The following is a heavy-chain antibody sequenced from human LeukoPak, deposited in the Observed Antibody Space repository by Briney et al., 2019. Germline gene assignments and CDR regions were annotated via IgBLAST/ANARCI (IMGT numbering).Heavy chain of an antibody. Sequence: ASVMVSCKASGYNFRAYYIHWVRQAPGQGLEWMGWINPNSGDTNYAQKFQDRVTMTRDTSISTAYIELNLLRSDDTAVYYCARGDYYGSPKVVAAWGQGTLVTVSS. D-gene: IGHD3-10*01. CDR3: ARGDYYGSPKVVAA. CDR1: GYNFRAYY. V-gene: IGHV1-2*02. J-gene: IGHJ5*02. CDR2: INPNSGDT.